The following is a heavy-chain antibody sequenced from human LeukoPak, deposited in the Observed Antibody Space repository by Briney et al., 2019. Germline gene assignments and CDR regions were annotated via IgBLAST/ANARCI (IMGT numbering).Heavy chain of an antibody. CDR3: ARTRSCCAGFYPWDFHY. Sequence: GGSLSLSCAASGFTFIVYCMSGLRQPPGKGLDWVSSICEICSYIYHADSVKGRFTISRDNARNSLYLQMNSLKVEDTAVYYCARTRSCCAGFYPWDFHYWGQGAPVTVSS. CDR2: ICEICSYI. D-gene: IGHD2/OR15-2a*01. V-gene: IGHV3-21*01. J-gene: IGHJ4*02. CDR1: GFTFIVYC.